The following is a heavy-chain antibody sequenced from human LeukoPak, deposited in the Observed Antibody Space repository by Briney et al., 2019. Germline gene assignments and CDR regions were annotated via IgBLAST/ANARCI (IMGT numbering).Heavy chain of an antibody. J-gene: IGHJ3*02. D-gene: IGHD2-15*01. CDR2: INHSGST. V-gene: IGHV4-34*01. Sequence: SETLSLTCAVYGGSFSGYYWSWIRQPPGKGLEWIGEINHSGSTNYNPSLKSRVTISVDTSKNQFSLKLSSVTAADTAVYYCARDLGYCSGGSCERVDAFDIWGQGTMVTVSS. CDR1: GGSFSGYY. CDR3: ARDLGYCSGGSCERVDAFDI.